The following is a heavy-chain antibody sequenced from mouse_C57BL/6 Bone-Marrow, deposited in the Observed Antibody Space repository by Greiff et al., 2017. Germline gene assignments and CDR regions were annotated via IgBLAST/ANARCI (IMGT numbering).Heavy chain of an antibody. J-gene: IGHJ4*01. CDR1: GFTFTDYY. CDR3: AGYTSLRDSSYYAMDY. CDR2: IRNKANGYTT. Sequence: DVKLVESGGGLVQPGGSLSLSCAASGFTFTDYYMSWVRQPPGKALEWLGFIRNKANGYTTEYSASVKGRFTISRDNAQTFLYLQMQVLRAEDSATYDCAGYTSLRDSSYYAMDYWGQGTSVTVSS. D-gene: IGHD6-2*01. V-gene: IGHV7-3*01.